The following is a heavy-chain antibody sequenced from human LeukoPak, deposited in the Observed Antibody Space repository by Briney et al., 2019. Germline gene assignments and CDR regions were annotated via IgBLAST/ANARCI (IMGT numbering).Heavy chain of an antibody. CDR2: INHSGST. D-gene: IGHD3-10*01. V-gene: IGHV4-34*01. CDR1: GGSFSGYY. CDR3: ARGRYHITMVRGAPKGFDY. Sequence: PSETLSLTCAVYGGSFSGYYWSWIRQPPGKGLEWIGEINHSGSTNYNPSLKSRVTISVDTSKNQFSLKLSSVTAAETAMYYCARGRYHITMVRGAPKGFDYWGQGTLVTVSS. J-gene: IGHJ4*02.